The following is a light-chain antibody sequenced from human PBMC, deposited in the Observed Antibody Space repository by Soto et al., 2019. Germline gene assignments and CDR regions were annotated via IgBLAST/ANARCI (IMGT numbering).Light chain of an antibody. Sequence: DIQMTQSPSSLSASVGDRVTITCRASQGISNYLAWSPQNPGKVPELLIYAASTLQSGLPSRFSGRGSGTEFTLTISSLQPEDVATDDGQKYSHAPAFGEATKVEIK. CDR2: AAS. J-gene: IGKJ4*01. CDR3: QKYSHAPA. CDR1: QGISNY. V-gene: IGKV1-27*01.